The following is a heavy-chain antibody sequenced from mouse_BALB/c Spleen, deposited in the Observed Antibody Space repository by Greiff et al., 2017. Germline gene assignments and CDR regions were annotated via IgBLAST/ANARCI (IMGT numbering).Heavy chain of an antibody. CDR3: ARWGYSAMDY. V-gene: IGHV1S137*01. Sequence: QVQLQQSGAELVRPGVSVKISCKGSGYTFTDYAMHWVKQSHAKSLEWIGVISTYYGDASYNQKFKGKATMTVDKSSSTAYMELARLTSEDSAIYYCARWGYSAMDYWGQGTSVTVSA. CDR2: ISTYYGDA. CDR1: GYTFTDYA. J-gene: IGHJ4*01.